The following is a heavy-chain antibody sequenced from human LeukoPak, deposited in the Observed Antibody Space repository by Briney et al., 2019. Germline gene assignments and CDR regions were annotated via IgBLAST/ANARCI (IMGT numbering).Heavy chain of an antibody. J-gene: IGHJ4*02. CDR1: GYTFKNYG. D-gene: IGHD4-17*01. V-gene: IGHV1-2*02. CDR2: INPNSGGT. Sequence: ASVKVSCKASGYTFKNYGIAWVRQAPGQGLEWMGWINPNSGGTNYAQKFQGRVTMTRDTSISTAYMELSRLRFDDTAVYYCARVAVTTQGGLDYWGQGTLVTVSS. CDR3: ARVAVTTQGGLDY.